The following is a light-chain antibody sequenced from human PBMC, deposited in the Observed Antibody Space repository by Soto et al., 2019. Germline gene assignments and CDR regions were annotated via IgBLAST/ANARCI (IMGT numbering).Light chain of an antibody. V-gene: IGLV2-11*01. Sequence: QSVLTQSRSVSGSPGQSVTISCTGTSSDVGGYNYVSWYQHHPGKAPKVMIYDVSKRPSGVPDRFSGSKSGNTASLTISGLQAGDEAVYYCCSYAGSYTLVFGGGTKLTVL. CDR3: CSYAGSYTLV. J-gene: IGLJ2*01. CDR2: DVS. CDR1: SSDVGGYNY.